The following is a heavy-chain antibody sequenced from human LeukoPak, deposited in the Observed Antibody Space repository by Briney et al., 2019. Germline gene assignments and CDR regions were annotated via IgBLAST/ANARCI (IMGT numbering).Heavy chain of an antibody. Sequence: GGSLRLSCAASGFTFSSYSMNWVRQAPGKGLEWVSSIGSSSSYIYYADSVKGRFTISRDNSKNTLYLQMNSLRAEDTAVYYCAKDLDLRWFDPWGQGTLVTVSS. D-gene: IGHD1-1*01. J-gene: IGHJ5*02. V-gene: IGHV3-21*04. CDR2: IGSSSSYI. CDR1: GFTFSSYS. CDR3: AKDLDLRWFDP.